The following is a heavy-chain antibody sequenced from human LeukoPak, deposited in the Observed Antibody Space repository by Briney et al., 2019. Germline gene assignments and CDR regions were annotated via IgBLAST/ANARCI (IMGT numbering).Heavy chain of an antibody. CDR3: ARVRELLLQALLWFGEAEYFDY. Sequence: ASVKVSCKASGYTFTSYYMHWVRQAPGQGLEWMGIINPSGGSTSYAQKFQGRVTMTRDTSTSTVYMELSSLRSEDTAVYYCARVRELLLQALLWFGEAEYFDYWGQGTLVTVSS. V-gene: IGHV1-46*01. CDR1: GYTFTSYY. J-gene: IGHJ4*02. D-gene: IGHD3-10*01. CDR2: INPSGGST.